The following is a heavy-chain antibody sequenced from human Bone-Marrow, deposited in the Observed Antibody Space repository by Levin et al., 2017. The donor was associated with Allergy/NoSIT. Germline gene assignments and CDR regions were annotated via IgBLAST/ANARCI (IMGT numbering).Heavy chain of an antibody. Sequence: KSSETLSLTCTVSGDSISSGGYYWMWIRQHPGNGLEWIGHIYYSGSTYYNPSLQSRVTMSVDTSKNQFSLNLSSVTATDTAVYYCARQTLGSTFHYWGQGALVTVSS. J-gene: IGHJ4*02. CDR3: ARQTLGSTFHY. CDR1: GDSISSGGYY. D-gene: IGHD4-23*01. CDR2: IYYSGST. V-gene: IGHV4-31*03.